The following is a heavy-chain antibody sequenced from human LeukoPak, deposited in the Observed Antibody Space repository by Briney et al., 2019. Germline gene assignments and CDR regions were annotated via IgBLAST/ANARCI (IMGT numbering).Heavy chain of an antibody. J-gene: IGHJ4*02. Sequence: PGTSLRLSCEVSGFSFRNYGMHWVRQAPGKGLKWVAVIWYDGSNKYYADSVKGRFTISRDNSKNTLYLQMNSLRVEDTAAYYCARDGPAGDHGVTTYYFAYWGQGTLVTVSS. V-gene: IGHV3-33*01. CDR1: GFSFRNYG. D-gene: IGHD4-17*01. CDR2: IWYDGSNK. CDR3: ARDGPAGDHGVTTYYFAY.